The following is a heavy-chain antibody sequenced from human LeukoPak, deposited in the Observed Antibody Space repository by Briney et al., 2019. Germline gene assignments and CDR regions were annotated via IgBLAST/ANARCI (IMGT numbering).Heavy chain of an antibody. CDR1: GYYISSVYY. CDR3: VRDGYSSSWYCFDP. J-gene: IGHJ5*02. D-gene: IGHD6-13*01. Sequence: PSDTLSLTCTVSGYYISSVYYLDWIRQPPGKGLERIGRNYHSGSTYYNPHLTSRVTISVDPSKDHFSLRLSSVTAADTAVYYCVRDGYSSSWYCFDPWGQGTLVTVSS. V-gene: IGHV4-38-2*02. CDR2: NYHSGST.